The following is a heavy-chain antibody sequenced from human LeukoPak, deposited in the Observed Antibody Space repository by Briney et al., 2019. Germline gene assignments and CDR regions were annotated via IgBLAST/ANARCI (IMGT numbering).Heavy chain of an antibody. J-gene: IGHJ4*02. D-gene: IGHD3-3*01. CDR2: INHSGST. V-gene: IGHV4-34*01. CDR1: GGSISSYY. Sequence: SETLSLTCTVSGGSISSYYWSWIRQPPGKGLEWIGEINHSGSTNYNPSLKSRVTISVDTSKNQFSLKLSSVTAADTAVYYCARTSGSFDYWGQGTLVTVSS. CDR3: ARTSGSFDY.